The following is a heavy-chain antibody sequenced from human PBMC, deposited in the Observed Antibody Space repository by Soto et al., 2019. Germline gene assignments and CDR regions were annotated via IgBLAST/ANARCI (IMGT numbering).Heavy chain of an antibody. V-gene: IGHV4-59*01. Sequence: QVHLRESGPGLVKPSETLSLSCTVSGGSISNFYWSWIRQPPGKGLEWIGYISYSGNTNYNPSLKSRVSISVDTSNKRLSLNLTSVTASDTAVEYCGRAPMLRSRSYFDSWGQGTPVAVSS. CDR3: GRAPMLRSRSYFDS. CDR2: ISYSGNT. D-gene: IGHD3-10*02. J-gene: IGHJ4*02. CDR1: GGSISNFY.